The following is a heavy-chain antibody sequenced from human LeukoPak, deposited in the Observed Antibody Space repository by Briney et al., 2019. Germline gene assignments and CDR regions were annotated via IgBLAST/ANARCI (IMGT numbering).Heavy chain of an antibody. CDR2: ISDSGSA. CDR3: ANYGVVLATYGSPSPFVY. Sequence: SETLSLTCTVSGSSMSSVYYWGWMRQPPGKGLEWIGSISDSGSAYYNPSLKSRVVIPVDPSQKQFCLKVTCVTAADTAVYYCANYGVVLATYGSPSPFVYWGQGTLVTVSS. CDR1: GSSMSSVYY. V-gene: IGHV4-38-2*02. J-gene: IGHJ4*02. D-gene: IGHD3-16*01.